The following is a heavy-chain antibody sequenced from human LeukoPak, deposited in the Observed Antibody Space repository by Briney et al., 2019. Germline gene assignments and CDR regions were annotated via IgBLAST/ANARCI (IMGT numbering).Heavy chain of an antibody. V-gene: IGHV3-23*01. J-gene: IGHJ6*03. Sequence: PGGSLRLSCAASGFTFSSYAMTWVRQAPGKGLEWVSAISGSGGSTNYADSVKGRFTISRDNSKNTLFLQMNSLRAEDTAVYYCAKRRGLELLYYYYMDVWGKGTTVTVSS. CDR1: GFTFSSYA. D-gene: IGHD1-7*01. CDR2: ISGSGGST. CDR3: AKRRGLELLYYYYMDV.